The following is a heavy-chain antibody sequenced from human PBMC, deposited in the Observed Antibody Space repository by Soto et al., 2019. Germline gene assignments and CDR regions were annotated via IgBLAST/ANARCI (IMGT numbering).Heavy chain of an antibody. CDR2: IYYTGST. D-gene: IGHD3-22*01. Sequence: QVQLQESGPGLVKPSQTLSLICTVSGGSINSGGYYWSWIRQLPGKGLEWIGYIYYTGSTYYNPSLKSRITISLDTSANQFPLKLSSVTAADTAIYFCARVFKTMSFFYGMDVWGQGTAVAVSS. V-gene: IGHV4-31*03. CDR1: GGSINSGGYY. CDR3: ARVFKTMSFFYGMDV. J-gene: IGHJ6*02.